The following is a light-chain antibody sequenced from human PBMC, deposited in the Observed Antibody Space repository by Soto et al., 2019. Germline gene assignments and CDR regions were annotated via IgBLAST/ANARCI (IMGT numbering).Light chain of an antibody. J-gene: IGLJ2*01. CDR2: SNN. V-gene: IGLV1-44*01. CDR3: AAWDDSLNGVV. CDR1: SSNIGSNI. Sequence: QSVLTQPPSASGTPGQRVTISCSGSSSNIGSNIVNWYQQLPGTAPKLLIYSNNRRPSGVPDRFSGSKSGTSASLAISGLQSEAEADYYCAAWDDSLNGVVFGGGTKLTVL.